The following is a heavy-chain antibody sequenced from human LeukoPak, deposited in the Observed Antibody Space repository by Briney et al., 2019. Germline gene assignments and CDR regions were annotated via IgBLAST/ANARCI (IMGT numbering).Heavy chain of an antibody. CDR3: AKGYYYDNSGYLVY. V-gene: IGHV3-23*01. Sequence: GGSLRLSCAASGFIFSDYAMSWVRQAPGKGLGWVSAISGSGGSTYYADSVKGRFAISRDNSKNTLYLQMNSLRAEDTAVYYCAKGYYYDNSGYLVYWGQGTLVTVSS. J-gene: IGHJ4*02. D-gene: IGHD3-22*01. CDR1: GFIFSDYA. CDR2: ISGSGGST.